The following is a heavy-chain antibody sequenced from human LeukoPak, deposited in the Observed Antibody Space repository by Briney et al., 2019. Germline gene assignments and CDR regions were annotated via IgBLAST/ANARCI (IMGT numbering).Heavy chain of an antibody. J-gene: IGHJ4*02. V-gene: IGHV3-21*01. D-gene: IGHD3-3*01. CDR2: IFSRSESI. CDR3: ARGLVFWSGYYSSYYFDY. Sequence: GGSLRLSCAASGFTFGAYTINWVRQAPGKGLEWVSCIFSRSESILYADSVKGRFTISRDNAKNSLYLQMDSLRAEDTAVYYCARGLVFWSGYYSSYYFDYWGQGTLVTVSS. CDR1: GFTFGAYT.